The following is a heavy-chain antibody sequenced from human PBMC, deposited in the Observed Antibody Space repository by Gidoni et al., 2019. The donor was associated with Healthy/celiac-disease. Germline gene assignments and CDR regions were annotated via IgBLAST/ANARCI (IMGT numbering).Heavy chain of an antibody. Sequence: QVQLVQSGAEVKQPGASVKVSCKASGYTFTGSYMHWVRQAPGQGLEWMGWINPIICDADDAQRVQSGIGVTRGASTSADYTTYCSLRADDTAGEYGAYYGLDVWGQGTMVTVSS. J-gene: IGHJ6*02. V-gene: IGHV1-2*02. CDR2: INPIICDA. CDR3: AYYGLDV. CDR1: GYTFTGSY.